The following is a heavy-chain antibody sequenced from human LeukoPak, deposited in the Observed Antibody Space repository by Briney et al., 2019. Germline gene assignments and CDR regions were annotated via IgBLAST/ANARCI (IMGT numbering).Heavy chain of an antibody. V-gene: IGHV4-59*01. J-gene: IGHJ5*02. CDR2: ISYSGST. Sequence: SEALSLTCTVSGGSISSYYWSWIRQPPGKGLEWIACISYSGSTKYNPSLKSRVTISVDTSKNQLSLKLSSVTAADTAVYYCAREPGFDSSGYLNWFDPWGQGTLVTVSS. CDR3: AREPGFDSSGYLNWFDP. D-gene: IGHD3-22*01. CDR1: GGSISSYY.